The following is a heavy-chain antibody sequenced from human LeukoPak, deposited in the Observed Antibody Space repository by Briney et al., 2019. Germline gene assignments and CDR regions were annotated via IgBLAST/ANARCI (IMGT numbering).Heavy chain of an antibody. D-gene: IGHD6-13*01. CDR3: ARVVGSSWYYFDY. J-gene: IGHJ4*02. CDR2: IYHSGST. V-gene: IGHV4-39*07. Sequence: TSENLSLTCTVSGGFISNSNYYWGWIRQPPGKGLEWIGSIYHSGSTYYNPSLKSRVTISVDTSKNQFSLKLSSVTAADTAVYYCARVVGSSWYYFDYWGQGTLVTVSS. CDR1: GGFISNSNYY.